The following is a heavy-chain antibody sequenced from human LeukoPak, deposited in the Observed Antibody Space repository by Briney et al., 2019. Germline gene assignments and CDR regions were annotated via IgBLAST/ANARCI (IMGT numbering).Heavy chain of an antibody. Sequence: GGSLRVSCAASGFTFSSYAMSWVRQAPGKGLEWVSAISGSGGSTYYADSVKGRFTISRDNSKNTLYLQMNSLRAEDTAVYYCAKDLPVALGYCSSTSCYADYWGQGTLVTVSS. D-gene: IGHD2-2*01. CDR2: ISGSGGST. J-gene: IGHJ4*02. V-gene: IGHV3-23*01. CDR1: GFTFSSYA. CDR3: AKDLPVALGYCSSTSCYADY.